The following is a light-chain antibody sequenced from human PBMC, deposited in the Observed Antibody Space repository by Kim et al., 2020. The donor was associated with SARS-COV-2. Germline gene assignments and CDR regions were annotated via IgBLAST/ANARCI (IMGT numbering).Light chain of an antibody. CDR1: QSVSSY. CDR3: QQRSNWPPWT. V-gene: IGKV3-11*01. CDR2: DAS. Sequence: SPGESATLSCRASQSVSSYLAWYQQNPGQAPRLLIYDASNRATGIPARFSGSGSGTDFTLTISSLEPEDFAVYYCQQRSNWPPWTFGQGTKVDIK. J-gene: IGKJ1*01.